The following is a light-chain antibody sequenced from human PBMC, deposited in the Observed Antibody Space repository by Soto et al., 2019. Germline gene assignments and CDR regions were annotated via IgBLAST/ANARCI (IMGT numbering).Light chain of an antibody. CDR2: EVS. CDR1: SSDVGGYNY. V-gene: IGLV2-14*01. J-gene: IGLJ2*01. Sequence: QSALTQPASVSGSPGQSITISCTGTSSDVGGYNYVSWYQQHPGKAPKLMIYEVSNRPSGVSNRFSGSKSGNTASLTISGLQDEDEADYYRSSYTSSSTVVFGGGTKLTVL. CDR3: SSYTSSSTVV.